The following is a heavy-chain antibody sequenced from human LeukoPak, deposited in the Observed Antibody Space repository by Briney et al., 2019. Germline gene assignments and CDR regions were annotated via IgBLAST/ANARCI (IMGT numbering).Heavy chain of an antibody. CDR1: GGSFSGYY. J-gene: IGHJ4*02. CDR3: ARGVINYDFWSGYFYFDY. Sequence: SETLSLTCAVYGGSFSGYYWCWIRQPPGKGLEWIGEINHSGSTNYNPSLKSRVTISVDTSKNQFSLKLSSVTAADTAVYYCARGVINYDFWSGYFYFDYWGRGTLVTVSS. V-gene: IGHV4-34*01. CDR2: INHSGST. D-gene: IGHD3-3*01.